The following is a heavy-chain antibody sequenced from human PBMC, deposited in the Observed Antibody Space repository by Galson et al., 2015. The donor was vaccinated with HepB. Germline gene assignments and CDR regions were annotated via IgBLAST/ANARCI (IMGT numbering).Heavy chain of an antibody. CDR2: IIPIFGTA. J-gene: IGHJ6*02. CDR3: ARDSGQILDYYGMDV. CDR1: GGTFSSYA. V-gene: IGHV1-69*06. D-gene: IGHD7-27*01. Sequence: SGGTFSSYAISWVRQAPGQGLEWMGGIIPIFGTANYAQKFQGRVTITADKSTSTAYMELSSLRSEDTAVYYCARDSGQILDYYGMDVWGQGTTVTVSS.